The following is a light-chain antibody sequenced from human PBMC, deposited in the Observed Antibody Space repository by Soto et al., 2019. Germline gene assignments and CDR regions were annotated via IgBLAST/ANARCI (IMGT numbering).Light chain of an antibody. CDR3: SSYAGSYTYV. CDR1: SSDVGGYNH. Sequence: QSVLTQPRSVSGSPGQSVAISCTGTSSDVGGYNHVAWYQQHPGKAPKLMIFDVNKRPSWVPDRFSGSKSGNTASLTISGLQAVDEADYYCSSYAGSYTYVFATGTKVTVL. V-gene: IGLV2-11*01. CDR2: DVN. J-gene: IGLJ1*01.